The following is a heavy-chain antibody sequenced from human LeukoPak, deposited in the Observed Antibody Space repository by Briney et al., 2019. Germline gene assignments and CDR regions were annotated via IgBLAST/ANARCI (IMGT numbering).Heavy chain of an antibody. CDR1: GGIFICYA. D-gene: IGHD2-2*01. J-gene: IGHJ3*02. Sequence: GASVKVSCKASGGIFICYAISWVRQAPGQGLEWMGGIIHIFGPANYAQKFQGRVTITADESTRTAYMELSGLSSEDTAVSYCACFKPSSAFDIGGQGTMVTVSS. CDR2: IIHIFGPA. V-gene: IGHV1-69*13. CDR3: ACFKPSSAFDI.